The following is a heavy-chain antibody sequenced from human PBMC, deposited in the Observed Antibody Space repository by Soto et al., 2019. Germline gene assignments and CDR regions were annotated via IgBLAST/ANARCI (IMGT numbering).Heavy chain of an antibody. CDR2: ISRSSTYI. V-gene: IGHV3-21*01. CDR1: GFPFSTSN. D-gene: IGHD3-16*01. CDR3: ARGVLPISSTSWFDP. Sequence: EVQLVESGGGLVNPGVSLRLSCVVSGFPFSTSNMNWVRQAPGKGLEWVSFISRSSTYIYYADSVKGRFTISRDDAENSLFLQMNSLRAEDTAVYYCARGVLPISSTSWFDPWGQGTLVTVSS. J-gene: IGHJ5*02.